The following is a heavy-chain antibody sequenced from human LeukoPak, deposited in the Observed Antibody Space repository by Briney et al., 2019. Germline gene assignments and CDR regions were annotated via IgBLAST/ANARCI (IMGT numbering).Heavy chain of an antibody. CDR2: IYYSGST. CDR3: ARLVPYCSSTNCSYYYYYYYMDV. Sequence: SETLSLTCTVSGGSISSYYWSWIRQPPGKGLESIGYIYYSGSTNYNPSLKSRVTISVDTSKNQFSLKLSSVTAADTAVYYCARLVPYCSSTNCSYYYYYYYMDVWGKGSTVTVSS. V-gene: IGHV4-59*08. D-gene: IGHD2-2*01. CDR1: GGSISSYY. J-gene: IGHJ6*03.